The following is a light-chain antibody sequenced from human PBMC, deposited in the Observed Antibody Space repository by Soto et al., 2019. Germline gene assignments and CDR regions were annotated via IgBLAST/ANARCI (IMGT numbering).Light chain of an antibody. V-gene: IGLV1-47*01. CDR2: KNN. CDR1: SSNIGNFY. CDR3: AAWDDSLSGPGV. Sequence: QPVLTQPPSASGTPGQRVTISCSGSSSNIGNFYVYWYQQLPGTAPKLLIYKNNQRPLGVPDRFSGSKSGTSASLAISRLRSEDEADYYCAAWDDSLSGPGVFGGGTKLTVL. J-gene: IGLJ7*01.